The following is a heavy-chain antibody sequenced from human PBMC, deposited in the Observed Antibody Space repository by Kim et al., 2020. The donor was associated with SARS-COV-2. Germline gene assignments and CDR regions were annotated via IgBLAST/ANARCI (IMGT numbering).Heavy chain of an antibody. CDR3: ARRPYYQLWLNRLTEYYFDY. J-gene: IGHJ4*02. CDR2: IYYSGST. CDR1: GGSISSSSYY. Sequence: SETLSLTCTVSGGSISSSSYYWGWIRQPPGKGLEWIGSIYYSGSTYYNPSLKSRVTISVDTSKNQFSLKLSSVTAADTAVYYCARRPYYQLWLNRLTEYYFDYWGQGTLVTVSS. D-gene: IGHD5-18*01. V-gene: IGHV4-39*01.